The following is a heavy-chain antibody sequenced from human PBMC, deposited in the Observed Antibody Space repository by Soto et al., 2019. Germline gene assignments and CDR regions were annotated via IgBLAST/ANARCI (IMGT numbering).Heavy chain of an antibody. D-gene: IGHD3-16*02. J-gene: IGHJ4*02. CDR3: ARGRYVWGSYHLDY. CDR1: TFTFSTYS. Sequence: EVQLVESGGGLVQPGGSLRLSCTASTFTFSTYSMNWVRQAPGKGLEWVSYISSTSTSIYYADSVKGRFTISRDNAKNSLYLEMNSLRDDDPAVYHCARGRYVWGSYHLDYWGQGTLVTVSP. V-gene: IGHV3-48*02. CDR2: ISSTSTSI.